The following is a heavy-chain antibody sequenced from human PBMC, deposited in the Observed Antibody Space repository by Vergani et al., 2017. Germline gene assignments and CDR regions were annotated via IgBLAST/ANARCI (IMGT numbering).Heavy chain of an antibody. J-gene: IGHJ6*02. V-gene: IGHV4-39*02. Sequence: QLQLQESGPGLVKPSETLSLTCTVSGGSISSSSYYWGWIRQPPGKGLEWIGSIYYSGSTYYNPSLKSRVTISVDTSKNQFSLKLSSVTAADTAVYYCARDTSGELPDHYYYYGMDVWGQGTTVTVSS. D-gene: IGHD3-10*01. CDR1: GGSISSSSYY. CDR3: ARDTSGELPDHYYYYGMDV. CDR2: IYYSGST.